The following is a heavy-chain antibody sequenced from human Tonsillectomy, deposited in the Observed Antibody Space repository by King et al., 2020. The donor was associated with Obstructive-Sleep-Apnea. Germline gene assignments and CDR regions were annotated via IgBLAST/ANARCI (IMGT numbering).Heavy chain of an antibody. Sequence: VQLVEAGGGLVKPGGSLRLSCAASGFTFNNAWMSWVRQAPGKGLEWVGRIKRKTEDGRTDYATPVNGRFTSLRDDSKNTLYLHMNGLIIEDTAVYYCSTRLGYWGQGTLVTVSS. CDR3: STRLGY. J-gene: IGHJ4*02. CDR2: IKRKTEDGRT. CDR1: GFTFNNAW. V-gene: IGHV3-15*01. D-gene: IGHD5/OR15-5a*01.